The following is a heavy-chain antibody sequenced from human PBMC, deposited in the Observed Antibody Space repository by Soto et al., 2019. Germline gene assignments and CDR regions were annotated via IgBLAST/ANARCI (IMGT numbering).Heavy chain of an antibody. CDR2: ISYTVDA. CDR3: VGSLMSRAMESFDY. J-gene: IGHJ4*02. D-gene: IGHD5-18*01. CDR1: AGSISRYY. V-gene: IGHV4-59*01. Sequence: PSETLSLTSSVSAGSISRYYWGWVRQSPGERLEWIAHISYTVDASYNPSLKSRVTITLDTSKNRIALRLMSVTAADTAVYYCVGSLMSRAMESFDYWGQGTLVTVSS.